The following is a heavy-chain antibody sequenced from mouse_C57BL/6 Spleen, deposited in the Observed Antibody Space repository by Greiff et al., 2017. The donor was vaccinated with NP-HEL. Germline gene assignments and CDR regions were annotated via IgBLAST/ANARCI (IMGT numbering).Heavy chain of an antibody. CDR2: INPNYGTT. J-gene: IGHJ2*01. CDR1: GYSFTDYN. CDR3: AREEGYYGSFKGYFDY. D-gene: IGHD1-1*01. Sequence: VQLQQSGPELVKPGASVKISCKASGYSFTDYNMNWVKQSNGKSLEWIGVINPNYGTTSYNQKFKGKATLTVDQSSSTAYMQLNSLTSEDSAVYDCAREEGYYGSFKGYFDYWGQGTTLTVAS. V-gene: IGHV1-39*01.